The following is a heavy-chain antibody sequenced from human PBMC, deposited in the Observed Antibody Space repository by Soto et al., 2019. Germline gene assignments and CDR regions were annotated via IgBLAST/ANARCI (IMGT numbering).Heavy chain of an antibody. V-gene: IGHV3-23*04. J-gene: IGHJ4*02. CDR3: AKNIGSSSGFDY. D-gene: IGHD6-6*01. CDR1: GFTFSNHA. Sequence: EVQLVESGGDLVKPGGCLRLSCAATGFTFSNHAMNWVRQAPGKGLEWVSGISGGGDSTRYADSVKGRFTISRDNSENTLYLQMYSLRADDTAIYYCAKNIGSSSGFDYWGQGTLVTVSS. CDR2: ISGGGDST.